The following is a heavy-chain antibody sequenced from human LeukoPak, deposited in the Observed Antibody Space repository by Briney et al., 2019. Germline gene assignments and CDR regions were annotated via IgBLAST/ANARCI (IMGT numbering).Heavy chain of an antibody. Sequence: PGGSLRLSCAASGFTFRTYGMHWVRQAPGKGLEWVAFMRYDGSNEYYADSVKGRFTISRDNSKNTLYLQMNSLRAEDTAVYYCAKDLDFWSDYELPIFDYWGQGTLVTVSS. J-gene: IGHJ4*02. D-gene: IGHD3-3*01. CDR2: MRYDGSNE. CDR1: GFTFRTYG. CDR3: AKDLDFWSDYELPIFDY. V-gene: IGHV3-30*02.